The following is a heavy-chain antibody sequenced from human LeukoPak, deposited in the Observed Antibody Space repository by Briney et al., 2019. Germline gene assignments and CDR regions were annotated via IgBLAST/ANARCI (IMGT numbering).Heavy chain of an antibody. CDR1: GGTFSSYT. CDR2: IIPILGIA. V-gene: IGHV1-69*02. J-gene: IGHJ4*02. D-gene: IGHD2-2*01. CDR3: ASGDQDIVVVPAV. Sequence: SVKVSCKASGGTFSSYTISRVRQAPGQGLEWMGRIIPILGIANYAQKFQGRVTITADKSTSTVYMELSSLRSEDTAVYYCASGDQDIVVVPAVWGQGTLVTVSS.